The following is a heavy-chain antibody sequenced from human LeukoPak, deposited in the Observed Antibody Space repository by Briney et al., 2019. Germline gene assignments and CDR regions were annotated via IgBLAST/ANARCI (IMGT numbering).Heavy chain of an antibody. J-gene: IGHJ4*02. CDR2: VSISGDST. V-gene: IGHV3-23*01. CDR3: ARARTSGSFCDY. Sequence: PGGSLRLSCAASGFTFSNYWMHWVRQAPGKGLEWVSRVSISGDSTYYADSVKGRLTISRDNSKNTLYLQINSLRAEDTAVYYCARARTSGSFCDYWGQGTLVTVSS. CDR1: GFTFSNYW. D-gene: IGHD1-26*01.